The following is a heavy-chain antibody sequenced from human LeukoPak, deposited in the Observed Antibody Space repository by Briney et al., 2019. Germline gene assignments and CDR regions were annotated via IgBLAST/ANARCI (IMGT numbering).Heavy chain of an antibody. Sequence: GGSLRLSCAASGFTFSTCWMTWVRQSPGKGLEWVANIKPDGSEKYFVDSVKGRFTISRDNAKNALYLEINSLRAEDTAEYFCARERMYSGSGSTYPYYDYWGQGTLVTVSS. CDR1: GFTFSTCW. CDR2: IKPDGSEK. D-gene: IGHD3-10*01. V-gene: IGHV3-7*01. CDR3: ARERMYSGSGSTYPYYDY. J-gene: IGHJ4*02.